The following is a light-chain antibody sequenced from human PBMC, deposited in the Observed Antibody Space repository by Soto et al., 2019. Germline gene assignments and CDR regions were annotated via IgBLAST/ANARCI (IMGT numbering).Light chain of an antibody. V-gene: IGKV3-15*01. J-gene: IGKJ4*01. Sequence: EVVLTQSTATLSLSPGERATLSCRASQSVSSYLAWYQQKLGQAPRLLIYGAATRATGIPARFSGSGSGTDFTLTINSLQSEDFAVYYCQMYNNWVGTFGGG. CDR2: GAA. CDR1: QSVSSY. CDR3: QMYNNWVGT.